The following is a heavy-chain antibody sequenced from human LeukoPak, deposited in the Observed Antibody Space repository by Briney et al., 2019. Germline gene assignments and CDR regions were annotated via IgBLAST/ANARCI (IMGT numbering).Heavy chain of an antibody. Sequence: GGSLRLSCAASGFTFSSYAMSWVRQAPGKGLEWVSAISGSGGSTYYADSVKGRFTISRYNSKNTLYLQMNSLRAEDTAVYYCAKDSRGRTGAFDIWGQGTMVTVSS. CDR2: ISGSGGST. CDR1: GFTFSSYA. CDR3: AKDSRGRTGAFDI. V-gene: IGHV3-23*01. J-gene: IGHJ3*02. D-gene: IGHD1-26*01.